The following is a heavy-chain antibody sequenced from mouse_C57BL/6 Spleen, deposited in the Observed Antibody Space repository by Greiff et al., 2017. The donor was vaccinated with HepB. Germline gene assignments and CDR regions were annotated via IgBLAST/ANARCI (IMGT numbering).Heavy chain of an antibody. V-gene: IGHV1-22*01. Sequence: EVQLQESGPELVKPGASVKMSCKASGYTFTDYNMHWVKQSHGKSLEWIGYINPNNGGTSYNQKFKGKATLTVNKSSSTAYMELRSLTSEDSAVYYCARDRAYYDYDEKSAMDYWGQGTSVTVSS. CDR3: ARDRAYYDYDEKSAMDY. CDR1: GYTFTDYN. CDR2: INPNNGGT. J-gene: IGHJ4*01. D-gene: IGHD2-4*01.